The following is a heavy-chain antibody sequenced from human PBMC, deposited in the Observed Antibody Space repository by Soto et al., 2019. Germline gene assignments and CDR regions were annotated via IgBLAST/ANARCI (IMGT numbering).Heavy chain of an antibody. Sequence: ASVKVSCKASGYTFTRSVTTWVRQSPGQGIEWMGWISAYNGKTNYAKKLKGRVTTTTDTSTSTAYIELRRLRSHDTDVYYCERALDIVVVVAASCDYWGQGTLVTV. D-gene: IGHD2-15*01. CDR2: ISAYNGKT. J-gene: IGHJ4*02. CDR1: GYTFTRSV. CDR3: ERALDIVVVVAASCDY. V-gene: IGHV1-18*01.